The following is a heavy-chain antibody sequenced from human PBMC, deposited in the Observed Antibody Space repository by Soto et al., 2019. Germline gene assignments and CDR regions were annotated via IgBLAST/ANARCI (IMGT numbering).Heavy chain of an antibody. J-gene: IGHJ6*02. CDR2: INSDGSHT. CDR3: AGGMAGLDV. Sequence: EVQLVESGGGLVQPGGSLRLSCAASGLSFNIYWMHWVRQVPGKGLVWLARINSDGSHTIYVDSVKGPFTISRDKAKSTVFLQMDSQRDEGTGVYYCAGGMAGLDVWGQGTTVTVSS. CDR1: GLSFNIYW. V-gene: IGHV3-74*01.